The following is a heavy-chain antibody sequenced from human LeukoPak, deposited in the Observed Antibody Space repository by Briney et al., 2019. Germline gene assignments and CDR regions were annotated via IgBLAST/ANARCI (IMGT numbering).Heavy chain of an antibody. CDR2: IYYSGST. Sequence: SETLSLTCTVSGGSISSGDYYWSWIRQPPGKGLEWIGYIYYSGSTYYNPFLKSRVTISVDTSKNQFSLKLSSVTAADTAVYYCARGLYGDYVNYFDYWGQGTLVTVSS. J-gene: IGHJ4*02. CDR3: ARGLYGDYVNYFDY. D-gene: IGHD4-17*01. V-gene: IGHV4-30-4*08. CDR1: GGSISSGDYY.